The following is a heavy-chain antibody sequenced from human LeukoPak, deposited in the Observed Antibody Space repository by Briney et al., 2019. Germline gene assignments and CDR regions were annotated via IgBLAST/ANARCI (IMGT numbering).Heavy chain of an antibody. Sequence: GGSLRLSCAASGFTFSSYSMNWVRQAPGKGLEWVSSISSSSSYIYYADSVKGRFTISRDNAKHSLYLQMNRLRAEDTAVYYCARDYSSSWYSPLSDYWGQGTLVTVSS. CDR2: ISSSSSYI. J-gene: IGHJ4*02. D-gene: IGHD6-13*01. V-gene: IGHV3-21*01. CDR3: ARDYSSSWYSPLSDY. CDR1: GFTFSSYS.